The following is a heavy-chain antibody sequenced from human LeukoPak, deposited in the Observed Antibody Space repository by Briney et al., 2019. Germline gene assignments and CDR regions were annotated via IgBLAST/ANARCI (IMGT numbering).Heavy chain of an antibody. CDR2: IRSKANSYAT. CDR3: TRHASEVVVAGGHYMDV. Sequence: GGSLRLSCAASGFTFSGSAMHWVRQASGKGLEWVARIRSKANSYATAYAASVKGRFTISRDDSKNTPYLQMNSLKTEDTAVYYCTRHASEVVVAGGHYMDVWGKGTTVTVSS. J-gene: IGHJ6*03. CDR1: GFTFSGSA. D-gene: IGHD2-15*01. V-gene: IGHV3-73*01.